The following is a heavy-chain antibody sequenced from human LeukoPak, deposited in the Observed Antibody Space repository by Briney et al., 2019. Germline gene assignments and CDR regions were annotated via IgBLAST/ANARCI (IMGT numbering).Heavy chain of an antibody. J-gene: IGHJ6*03. CDR1: GGSIGTSSYY. CDR3: ARDGRRWLQLYYYYYMDV. V-gene: IGHV4-39*07. D-gene: IGHD5-24*01. CDR2: IYYSGST. Sequence: SETLSLTCTVSGGSIGTSSYYWGWIRQPPGKGLEWIGSIYYSGSTYYNPSLKSRVTISVDTSKNQFSLKPSSVTAADTAVYYCARDGRRWLQLYYYYYMDVWGKGTTVTVSS.